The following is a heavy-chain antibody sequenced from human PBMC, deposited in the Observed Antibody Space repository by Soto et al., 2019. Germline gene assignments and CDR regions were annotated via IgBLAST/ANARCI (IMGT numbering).Heavy chain of an antibody. CDR2: IWYDGSNK. D-gene: IGHD7-27*01. CDR1: GFTFSSYG. CDR3: AREHWGHDAFDI. V-gene: IGHV3-33*01. J-gene: IGHJ3*02. Sequence: GESLKISCAASGFTFSSYGMHWVRQAPGKGLEWVAVIWYDGSNKYYADSVKGRFTISRDNSKNTLYLQMNSLRAEDTAVYYCAREHWGHDAFDIWGQGTMVTVSS.